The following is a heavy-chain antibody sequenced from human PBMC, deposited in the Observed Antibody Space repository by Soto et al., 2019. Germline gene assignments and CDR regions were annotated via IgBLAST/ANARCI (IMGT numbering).Heavy chain of an antibody. J-gene: IGHJ4*02. D-gene: IGHD6-13*01. CDR3: ARDKTGIAAAGTPAYFDY. Sequence: QVQLVQSGAEVKKPGASVKVSCKASGYTFTSYGISWVRQAPGQGLEWMGWISAYNGNTNYAQKLQGRVTMTTDTSTSTAYMELRSLRSDDTAVYSCARDKTGIAAAGTPAYFDYWGQGTLVTVSS. CDR1: GYTFTSYG. V-gene: IGHV1-18*04. CDR2: ISAYNGNT.